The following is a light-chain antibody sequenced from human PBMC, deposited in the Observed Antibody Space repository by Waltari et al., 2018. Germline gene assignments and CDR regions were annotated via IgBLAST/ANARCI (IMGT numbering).Light chain of an antibody. V-gene: IGKV3-15*01. CDR2: GAS. CDR1: QSVTSN. CDR3: QQYNQWPPS. Sequence: EIVMTQSPDTLSVSPGEGVTLSCRATQSVTSNLAWYQQKAGQAPRLLIYGASSRAPGILVRVSGSGSGTEFSLTISSLQSEDFAVYYCQQYNQWPPSFGGGTKVEIK. J-gene: IGKJ4*01.